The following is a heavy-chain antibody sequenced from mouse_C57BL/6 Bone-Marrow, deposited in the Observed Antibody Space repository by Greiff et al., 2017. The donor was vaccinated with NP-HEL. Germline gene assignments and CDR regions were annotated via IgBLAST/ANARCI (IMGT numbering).Heavy chain of an antibody. J-gene: IGHJ2*01. V-gene: IGHV3-6*01. Sequence: EVKLVESGPGLVKPSQSLSLTCSVTGYSITSGYYWNWIRQFPGNKLEWMGYISYDGSNNYNPSLKNRISITRDTSKNQFFLKLNSVTTEDTATYYCARDQRLPNFDYWGQGTTLTVSS. CDR1: GYSITSGYY. CDR3: ARDQRLPNFDY. CDR2: ISYDGSN. D-gene: IGHD2-4*01.